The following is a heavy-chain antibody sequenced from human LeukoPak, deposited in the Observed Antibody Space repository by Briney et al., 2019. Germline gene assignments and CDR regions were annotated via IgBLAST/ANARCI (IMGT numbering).Heavy chain of an antibody. D-gene: IGHD1-26*01. CDR2: INHSGST. V-gene: IGHV4-34*01. CDR3: ASQGHHGKIVGTTLSYLYMDV. Sequence: PSETLSLTCAVYGGSFSGYYWSWIRQPPGQGLEWIGEINHSGSTNYNPSLKSRVTITVDTSKNQFSLKLSSVTAADTAFYYCASQGHHGKIVGTTLSYLYMDVWGKGTTVTVSS. CDR1: GGSFSGYY. J-gene: IGHJ6*03.